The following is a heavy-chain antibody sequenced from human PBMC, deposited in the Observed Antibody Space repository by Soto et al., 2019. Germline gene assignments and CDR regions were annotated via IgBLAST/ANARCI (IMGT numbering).Heavy chain of an antibody. CDR3: ARGIFGSGTANDY. D-gene: IGHD3-10*01. CDR1: GFTFSGSW. CDR2: INGDGSGT. Sequence: EVQLVESGGGLVQPGGSLRLTCAASGFTFSGSWMHWVRQAPGKGLVWVSRINGDGSGTSYADFVKGRFTISRDDAKNTLFLQMNGLRAEATAVYYCARGIFGSGTANDYWGQRTLVTVSS. J-gene: IGHJ4*02. V-gene: IGHV3-74*01.